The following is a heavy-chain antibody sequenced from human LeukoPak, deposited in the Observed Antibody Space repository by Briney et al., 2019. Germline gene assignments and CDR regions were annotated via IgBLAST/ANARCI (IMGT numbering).Heavy chain of an antibody. V-gene: IGHV4-30-4*08. Sequence: SETLSLTCTVSGGSISSGDYYWSWIRQPPGKGLEWIGYIYYSGSTYYNPSLKSRVTISVDTSENQFSLKLSSVTAADTAVYYCARGDFWSGSDYWGQGTLVTVSS. CDR1: GGSISSGDYY. CDR3: ARGDFWSGSDY. CDR2: IYYSGST. D-gene: IGHD3-3*01. J-gene: IGHJ4*02.